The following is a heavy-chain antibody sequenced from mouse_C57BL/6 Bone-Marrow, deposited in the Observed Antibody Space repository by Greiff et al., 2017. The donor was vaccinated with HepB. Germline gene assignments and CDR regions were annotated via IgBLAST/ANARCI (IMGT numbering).Heavy chain of an antibody. D-gene: IGHD2-4*01. Sequence: VQVVESGPELVKPGASVKISCKASGYAFSSSWMNWVKQRPGKGLEWIGRIYPGDGDTNYNGKFKGKATLTADKSSSTAYMQLSSLTSEDSAVYFCAREDYDYPYAMDYWGQGTSVTVSS. J-gene: IGHJ4*01. CDR3: AREDYDYPYAMDY. V-gene: IGHV1-82*01. CDR2: IYPGDGDT. CDR1: GYAFSSSW.